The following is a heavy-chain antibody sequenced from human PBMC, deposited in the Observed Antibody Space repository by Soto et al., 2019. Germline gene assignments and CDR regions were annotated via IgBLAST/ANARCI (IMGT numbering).Heavy chain of an antibody. V-gene: IGHV6-1*01. CDR2: TYYRSKWYN. CDR1: GDSVSSNSAA. J-gene: IGHJ6*04. CDR3: ARDREVLFCCCSDPPYLMYV. Sequence: PSQTLSLTCAISGDSVSSNSAAWNWIRQSPSRGLEWLGRTYYRSKWYNDYAVSVKSRITINPDTSKNQFSLQLNSVTPEDTAVYYCARDREVLFCCCSDPPYLMYVWGKRTTVTVSS. D-gene: IGHD2-15*01.